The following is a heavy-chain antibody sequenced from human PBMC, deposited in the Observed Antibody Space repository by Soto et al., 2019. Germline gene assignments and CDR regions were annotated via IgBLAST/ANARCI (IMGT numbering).Heavy chain of an antibody. CDR1: GFTFSSYG. CDR2: ISYDGSNK. D-gene: IGHD4-17*01. V-gene: IGHV3-30*18. CDR3: AKEGHGDYYYGMDV. Sequence: GGSLRLSCAASGFTFSSYGMHWVRQAPGKGLEWVAVISYDGSNKYYADSVKGRFTISRDNSKNTLYLQMNSLRAEDTAVYYCAKEGHGDYYYGMDVWGQGTTVTVSS. J-gene: IGHJ6*02.